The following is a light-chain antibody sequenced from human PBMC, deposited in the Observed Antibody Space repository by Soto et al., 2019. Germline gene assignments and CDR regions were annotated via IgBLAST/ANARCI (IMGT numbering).Light chain of an antibody. Sequence: DLQMTQSPSSLSASVGDRVTVTCRASQTITTYLNWYQQKPGKAPKLLIYGASSLQSGVPSRFSGSGSGTDFTLTITSLRPEDFATYICQQSYGTPWTFGQGTRV. J-gene: IGKJ1*01. CDR1: QTITTY. CDR2: GAS. V-gene: IGKV1-39*01. CDR3: QQSYGTPWT.